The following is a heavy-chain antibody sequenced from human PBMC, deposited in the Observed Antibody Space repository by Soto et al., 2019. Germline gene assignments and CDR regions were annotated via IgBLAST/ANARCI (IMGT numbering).Heavy chain of an antibody. CDR3: ARSSLKGAAAGSYYYYYYMDV. V-gene: IGHV1-2*04. J-gene: IGHJ6*03. CDR1: GYTFTGYY. D-gene: IGHD6-13*01. Sequence: ASVKVSCKASGYTFTGYYMHWVQQAPGQGLEWMGWINPNSGGTNYAQKFQGWVTMTRDTSISTAYMELSRLRSDDTAVYYCARSSLKGAAAGSYYYYYYMDVWGKGTTVTVSS. CDR2: INPNSGGT.